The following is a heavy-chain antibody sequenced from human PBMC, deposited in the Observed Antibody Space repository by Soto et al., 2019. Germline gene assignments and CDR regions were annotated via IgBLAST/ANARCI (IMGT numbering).Heavy chain of an antibody. CDR2: INSDGSTT. J-gene: IGHJ5*02. D-gene: IGHD5-12*01. CDR3: AVGVATLLA. Sequence: EVQLVESGGGLVQPGGSLRLSCAASGFTFSTYWMHWVRQVPGKGLVWVSRINSDGSTTSYADSVKGRFTISRDNAKNTLFLQMNSLIAEDTAVYYCAVGVATLLAWRQGALVTVSS. V-gene: IGHV3-74*01. CDR1: GFTFSTYW.